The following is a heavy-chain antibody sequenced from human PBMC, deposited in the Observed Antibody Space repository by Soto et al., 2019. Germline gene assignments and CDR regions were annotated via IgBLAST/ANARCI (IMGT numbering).Heavy chain of an antibody. CDR3: ARVWHYDILTGSLGNWFDP. CDR2: ISAYNGNT. CDR1: GYTFTSYG. D-gene: IGHD3-9*01. Sequence: QVQLVQSGAEVKKPGASVKVSCKASGYTFTSYGISWVRQAPGQGLEWMGWISAYNGNTNYAQKLQGRVTMTTDTSTSTAYMELRSLRSDDTAVYYCARVWHYDILTGSLGNWFDPWGQGTLVTVSS. J-gene: IGHJ5*02. V-gene: IGHV1-18*01.